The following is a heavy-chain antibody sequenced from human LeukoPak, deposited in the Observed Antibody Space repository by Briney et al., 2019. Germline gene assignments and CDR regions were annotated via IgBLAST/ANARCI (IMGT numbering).Heavy chain of an antibody. CDR1: GGSISSYY. CDR2: IYYSGTT. J-gene: IGHJ4*02. Sequence: PSETLSLTCTVSGGSISSYYWSWIRQPPGKGREWIGYIYYSGTTNYNPSLKSRVTISVDTSKNQFSLKPSSVTAADTAVYYCARGVYIAAAQYGYWGQGTLVTVSS. V-gene: IGHV4-59*01. CDR3: ARGVYIAAAQYGY. D-gene: IGHD6-13*01.